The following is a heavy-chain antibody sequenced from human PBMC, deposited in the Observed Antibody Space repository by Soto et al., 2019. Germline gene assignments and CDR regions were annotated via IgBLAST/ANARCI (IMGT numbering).Heavy chain of an antibody. CDR3: ATKGGSSSWYAPSVFDI. V-gene: IGHV1-18*04. D-gene: IGHD6-13*01. CDR1: GYTFTSNG. Sequence: ASVKVSCKESGYTFTSNGISWVRQAPGQGLEWMGWISGNNGNTNYAQKFQCRVTMTTDTSTSTAYMELRSLRSDDTAVYYCATKGGSSSWYAPSVFDIWGQGTMVTVSS. CDR2: ISGNNGNT. J-gene: IGHJ3*02.